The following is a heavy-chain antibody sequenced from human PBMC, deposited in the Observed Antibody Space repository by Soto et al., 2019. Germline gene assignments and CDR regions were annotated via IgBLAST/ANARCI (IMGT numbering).Heavy chain of an antibody. CDR1: GGSISSDDYY. J-gene: IGHJ6*02. CDR2: MYYSGST. D-gene: IGHD1-26*01. CDR3: ARGEGYALDV. V-gene: IGHV4-30-4*01. Sequence: QVQLQESGPGLVKPSQTLSLTCTVSGGSISSDDYYWSWIRQPPGKGLEWIADMYYSGSTYYDPSLKSRVAISVDTSKNQFSLKLSSVTAADTAVYYCARGEGYALDVWGQGTTVTVSS.